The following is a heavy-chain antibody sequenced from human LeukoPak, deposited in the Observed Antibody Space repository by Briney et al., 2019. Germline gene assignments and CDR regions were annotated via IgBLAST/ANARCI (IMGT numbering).Heavy chain of an antibody. Sequence: GASVEVSCKASGYTFTSYGISWVRQAPGQGLEWMGWISAYNGNTNYAQKLQGRVTMTTDTSTSTAYMELRSLRSDDTAVYYCARAPAAVAGGICDYWGQGTLVTVSS. J-gene: IGHJ4*02. CDR3: ARAPAAVAGGICDY. CDR1: GYTFTSYG. V-gene: IGHV1-18*01. D-gene: IGHD6-19*01. CDR2: ISAYNGNT.